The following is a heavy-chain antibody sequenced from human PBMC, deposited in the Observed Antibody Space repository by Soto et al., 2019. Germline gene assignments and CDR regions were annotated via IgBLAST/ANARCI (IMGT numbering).Heavy chain of an antibody. CDR1: GFTFSDYY. D-gene: IGHD3-22*01. CDR2: SSSSVSTI. J-gene: IGHJ3*02. CDR3: VRDNYDSRGCAFEI. Sequence: QVQLVESGGGLVKPGGSLRLSCAASGFTFSDYYMSWIRQAPGKGLEWVSYSSSSVSTIYYADSVKGRFTSSRDNAKNSLYLQMNSLRAEDTAVYYWVRDNYDSRGCAFEIWGQGTMVTVSS. V-gene: IGHV3-11*01.